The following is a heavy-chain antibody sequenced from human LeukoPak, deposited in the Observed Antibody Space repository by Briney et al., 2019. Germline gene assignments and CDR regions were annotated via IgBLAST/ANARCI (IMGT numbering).Heavy chain of an antibody. CDR1: RFTFSTYA. CDR2: ISGSGGST. Sequence: QAGGSLRLSCAASRFTFSTYAMSWARHAPGEGREWLSYISGSGGSTYYAHSVKGRLTLSRDNAKNSLYLQMNSLRAEDTAVYYCARDSGQQLVFLSDYYMDIWGKGTTVTVSS. J-gene: IGHJ6*03. CDR3: ARDSGQQLVFLSDYYMDI. V-gene: IGHV3-23*01. D-gene: IGHD6-13*01.